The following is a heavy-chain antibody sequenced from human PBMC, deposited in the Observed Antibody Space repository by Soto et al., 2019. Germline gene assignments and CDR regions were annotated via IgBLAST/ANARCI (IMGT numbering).Heavy chain of an antibody. V-gene: IGHV1-8*02. J-gene: IGHJ6*02. CDR3: AREPHNYYDSSGLGGYYYYGMDV. Sequence: GASVKVSCKASGYTFTGYYMHWVRQATGQGLEWMGWMNPNSGNTGYAQKFQGRVTMTRDTSTSTVYMELSSLRSEDTAVYYCAREPHNYYDSSGLGGYYYYGMDVWGQGTTVTVSS. CDR1: GYTFTGYY. CDR2: MNPNSGNT. D-gene: IGHD3-22*01.